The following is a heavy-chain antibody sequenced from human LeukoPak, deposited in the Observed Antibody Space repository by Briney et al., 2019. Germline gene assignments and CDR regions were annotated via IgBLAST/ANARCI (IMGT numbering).Heavy chain of an antibody. CDR2: IYPGDSDT. V-gene: IGHV5-51*01. D-gene: IGHD3-10*01. CDR1: GYSFTSYW. CDR3: ARQLYGSGSYSPVGGFDY. Sequence: GESLKISCKGSGYSFTSYWIGWVRQMPGKGLEWMGIIYPGDSDTRYSPSFQGQVTISADKSISTAYLQWSSLKASDTAMYYCARQLYGSGSYSPVGGFDYWGQGTLVTVSS. J-gene: IGHJ4*02.